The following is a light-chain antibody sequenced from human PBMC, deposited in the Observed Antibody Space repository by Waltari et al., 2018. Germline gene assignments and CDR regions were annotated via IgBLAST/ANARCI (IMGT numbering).Light chain of an antibody. V-gene: IGLV3-19*01. J-gene: IGLJ1*01. CDR2: GKA. CDR1: SLRTYY. CDR3: HCRDSNTDRLGV. Sequence: SSALTQDPPVSVALGHTVRITCHGESLRTYYARWYQQKPGQAPVLFFYGKANRPYGISDRLPCYNSGNTAALLITGAQAEDDADYYCHCRDSNTDRLGVFGAGTKVTVL.